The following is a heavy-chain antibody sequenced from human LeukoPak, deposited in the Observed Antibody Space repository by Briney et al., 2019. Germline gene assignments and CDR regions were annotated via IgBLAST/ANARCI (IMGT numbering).Heavy chain of an antibody. V-gene: IGHV3-9*01. J-gene: IGHJ4*02. CDR3: AKDRTHSYDSSGYLDY. CDR2: ISWNSGSI. Sequence: GGSLRLSCAASGFTFDDYAMHWVRQAPGKGLEWVSGISWNSGSIGYADSVKGRFTISRDNAKNSLYLQMNSLRAEDTALYYCAKDRTHSYDSSGYLDYWSQGTLVTVSS. D-gene: IGHD3-22*01. CDR1: GFTFDDYA.